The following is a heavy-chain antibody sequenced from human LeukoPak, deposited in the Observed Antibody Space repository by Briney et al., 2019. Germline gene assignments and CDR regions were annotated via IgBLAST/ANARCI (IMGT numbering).Heavy chain of an antibody. CDR3: AVGWRGYDILTGYYSGWFDP. CDR1: GGSISSYS. J-gene: IGHJ5*02. D-gene: IGHD3-9*01. V-gene: IGHV4-59*01. CDR2: IYYSGST. Sequence: KTSETLSLTCTVSGGSISSYSWTWIRQPAGRGLEWIGYIYYSGSTNYNPSLKSRVTISVDTSKNQFSLKLSSVTAADTAVYYCAVGWRGYDILTGYYSGWFDPWGQGTLVTVSS.